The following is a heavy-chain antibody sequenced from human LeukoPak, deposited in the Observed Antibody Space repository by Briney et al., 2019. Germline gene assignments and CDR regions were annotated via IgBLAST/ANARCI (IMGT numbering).Heavy chain of an antibody. CDR1: GDSISGFY. CDR2: THYSGTT. D-gene: IGHD2-8*01. CDR3: VLAPNSNWFDF. J-gene: IGHJ5*01. Sequence: PSETLSLTCRVSGDSISGFYWNWIRPSPEKGLEWIAVTHYSGTTNYNPSLKSRVTISIDTSRQQFFLKLSSVTAADTAVYYCVLAPNSNWFDFWGQGTRVTVSS. V-gene: IGHV4-59*12.